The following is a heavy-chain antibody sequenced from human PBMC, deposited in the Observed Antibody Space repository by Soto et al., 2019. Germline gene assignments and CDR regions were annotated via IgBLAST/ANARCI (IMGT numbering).Heavy chain of an antibody. CDR3: ARAYYYDSSGYQRGSGMDV. CDR2: IYYSGST. CDR1: GGSISSGGYY. Sequence: PSETLSLTCTVSGGSISSGGYYWSWIRQHPGKGLEWIGYIYYSGSTYYNPSLKSRVTISVDTSKNQFSLKLSSVTAADTAVYYCARAYYYDSSGYQRGSGMDVWGQGTTVTAP. V-gene: IGHV4-31*03. J-gene: IGHJ6*02. D-gene: IGHD3-22*01.